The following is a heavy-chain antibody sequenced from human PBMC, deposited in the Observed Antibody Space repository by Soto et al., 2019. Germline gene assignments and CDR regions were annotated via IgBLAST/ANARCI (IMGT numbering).Heavy chain of an antibody. J-gene: IGHJ4*02. V-gene: IGHV1-69*06. Sequence: QVQLVQSGAEVKKPGSSVKVSCKTSGGTFSTYSIVWVRQAPGEGLEWMGGIIPIFGTANYAQKFQDRVTITADKSTNTAFMELSSLKAADTAMYYCSSSSGNNYGVGTNSYSDYWGQGTLVTVSS. CDR1: GGTFSTYS. D-gene: IGHD1-26*01. CDR3: SSSSGNNYGVGTNSYSDY. CDR2: IIPIFGTA.